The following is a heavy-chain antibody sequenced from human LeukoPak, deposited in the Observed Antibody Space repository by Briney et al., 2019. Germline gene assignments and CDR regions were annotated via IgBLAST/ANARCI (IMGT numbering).Heavy chain of an antibody. CDR3: AKDQGIAAAGTFDY. D-gene: IGHD6-13*01. CDR2: ISAYNGNT. J-gene: IGHJ4*02. CDR1: GYIFTDYG. Sequence: ASVKVSCKASGYIFTDYGITWVRQAPGQGLEWMGWISAYNGNTNYAQKFQGRFTMTTDTSTTTAYMELRSLRFDDTAVYYCAKDQGIAAAGTFDYWGQGTLVTVSS. V-gene: IGHV1-18*01.